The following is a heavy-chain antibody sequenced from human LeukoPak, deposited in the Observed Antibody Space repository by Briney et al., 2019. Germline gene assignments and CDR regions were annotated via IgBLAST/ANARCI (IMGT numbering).Heavy chain of an antibody. V-gene: IGHV4-61*02. CDR1: GGSISSGTYY. D-gene: IGHD2-2*01. J-gene: IGHJ6*03. CDR2: IYTTGST. CDR3: ARERKYQLPDIYYYYYMDV. Sequence: SETLSLTCTVSGGSISSGTYYWSWIRQPAGKGLEWIGRIYTTGSTSYNPSLKSRVTMSVDTLKNQFSPKLSSVTAADTAVYYCARERKYQLPDIYYYYYMDVWGKGTTVTISS.